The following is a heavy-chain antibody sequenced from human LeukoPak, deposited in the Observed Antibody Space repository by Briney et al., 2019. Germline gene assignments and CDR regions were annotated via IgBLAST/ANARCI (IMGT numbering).Heavy chain of an antibody. Sequence: GGSLRLSCVASGFTFRTYGMYWVRQAPGKGLERVAVIWSDGSKKYYAESVKGRFTISRDDSKNTLYLQMNSLSGEDTAVYYCARDGAVGRPIDPWGQGTLVTVSS. CDR3: ARDGAVGRPIDP. CDR1: GFTFRTYG. J-gene: IGHJ5*02. CDR2: IWSDGSKK. V-gene: IGHV3-33*01. D-gene: IGHD3-10*01.